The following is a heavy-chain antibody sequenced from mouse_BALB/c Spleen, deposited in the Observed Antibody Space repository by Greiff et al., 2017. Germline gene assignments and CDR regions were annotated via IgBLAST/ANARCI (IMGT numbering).Heavy chain of an antibody. D-gene: IGHD2-12*01. CDR1: GYTFTSYW. J-gene: IGHJ3*01. CDR3: ARSYSPTWFAY. CDR2: INPSNGRT. V-gene: IGHV1S81*02. Sequence: VQLQQPGAELVKPGASVKLSCKASGYTFTSYWMPWVKQRPGQGLEWIGEINPSNGRTNYNEKFKSKATLTVDKSSSTAYMQLSSLTSEDSAVYYCARSYSPTWFAYWGQGTLVTVSA.